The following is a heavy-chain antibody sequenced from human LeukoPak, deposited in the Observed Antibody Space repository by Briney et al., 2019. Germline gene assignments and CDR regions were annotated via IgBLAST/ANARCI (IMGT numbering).Heavy chain of an antibody. CDR3: ARDSSDTAMELDAFDI. D-gene: IGHD5-18*01. CDR2: ISSSSSTI. V-gene: IGHV3-48*04. CDR1: GFTFSSYS. Sequence: NPGGSLRLSCAASGFTFSSYSMNWVRQAPGKGLERVSYISSSSSTIYYADSVKGRFTISRDDAKNSLYLQMNSLRAEDTAVYYCARDSSDTAMELDAFDIWGQGTMVTVSS. J-gene: IGHJ3*02.